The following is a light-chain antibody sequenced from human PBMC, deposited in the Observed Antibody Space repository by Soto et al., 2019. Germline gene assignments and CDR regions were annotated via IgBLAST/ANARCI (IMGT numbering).Light chain of an antibody. J-gene: IGKJ4*01. Sequence: IRMTQSPSSLSASTGDRVTITCRASQSITTWLAWYQPRPGKAPKLLIYDVSSLQSGVQSRFSGSGSGTEFTLTISSLQPDDFATYYCQQHDSYPLTFGGGTKVDIK. CDR3: QQHDSYPLT. CDR1: QSITTW. V-gene: IGKV1-5*01. CDR2: DVS.